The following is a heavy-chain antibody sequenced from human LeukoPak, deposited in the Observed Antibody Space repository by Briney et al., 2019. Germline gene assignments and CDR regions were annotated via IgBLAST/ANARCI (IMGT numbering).Heavy chain of an antibody. V-gene: IGHV1-18*01. CDR3: AREQPSYEYAFDI. D-gene: IGHD5-18*01. Sequence: GASVKVSCKASGYTFTSYGISWVRQAPGQGLEWMGWISAYNGNTNYAQNLQGRVTMTTDTSTSTAYMELKSLRFDDTAVYYCAREQPSYEYAFDIWGQGTMVTVSS. CDR1: GYTFTSYG. J-gene: IGHJ3*02. CDR2: ISAYNGNT.